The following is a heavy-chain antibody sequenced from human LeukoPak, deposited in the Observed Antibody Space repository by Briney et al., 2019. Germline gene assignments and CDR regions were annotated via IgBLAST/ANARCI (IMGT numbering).Heavy chain of an antibody. CDR2: INHSGST. J-gene: IGHJ1*01. V-gene: IGHV4-34*01. Sequence: GSLRLSCAASGFTFSTYAMSWVRQAPGKGLEWTGEINHSGSTNYNPSPKSRVTISVDTSKNQFSLKLSSVTAADTAVYYCARQTVYYDILTGQFPKYFQHWGQGTLVTVSS. CDR3: ARQTVYYDILTGQFPKYFQH. D-gene: IGHD3-9*01. CDR1: GFTFSTYA.